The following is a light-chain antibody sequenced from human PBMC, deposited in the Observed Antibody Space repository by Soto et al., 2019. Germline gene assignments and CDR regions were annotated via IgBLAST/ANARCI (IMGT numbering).Light chain of an antibody. CDR3: QHYVTSLTT. Sequence: EIVLPQSPGTLSLSPGERATLSCGASQSVTSNYLAWYQQKPGQAPRLLIFGASIRVTGIPDRFIGSGSGTDFTLTISRLEPEDFAVYYCQHYVTSLTTFGQGTKVDIK. V-gene: IGKV3-20*01. CDR1: QSVTSNY. CDR2: GAS. J-gene: IGKJ1*01.